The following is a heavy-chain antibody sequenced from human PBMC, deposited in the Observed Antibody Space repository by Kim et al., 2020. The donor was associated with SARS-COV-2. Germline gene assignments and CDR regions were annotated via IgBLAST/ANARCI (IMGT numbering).Heavy chain of an antibody. Sequence: YVDTMKGRFTISRDNAKNSLYLQMNSLRAEDTAVYFCARFYGSGSYYRYWGQGTLVTVSS. J-gene: IGHJ4*02. CDR3: ARFYGSGSYYRY. D-gene: IGHD3-10*01. V-gene: IGHV3-7*01.